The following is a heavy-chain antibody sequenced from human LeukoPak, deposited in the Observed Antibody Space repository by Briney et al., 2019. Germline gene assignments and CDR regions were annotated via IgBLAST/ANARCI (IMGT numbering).Heavy chain of an antibody. CDR2: ISYDGSNK. V-gene: IGHV3-30*18. D-gene: IGHD3-10*01. Sequence: GGSLRLSCAVSGFTFSTYAMHWVRQAPGKGLEWVAVISYDGSNKYYADSVKGRFTISRDNSKNTLYLQMNSLRAEDTAIYYCAKETWYGAKRDYGMDVWRRGTTVSVPS. CDR1: GFTFSTYA. CDR3: AKETWYGAKRDYGMDV. J-gene: IGHJ6*02.